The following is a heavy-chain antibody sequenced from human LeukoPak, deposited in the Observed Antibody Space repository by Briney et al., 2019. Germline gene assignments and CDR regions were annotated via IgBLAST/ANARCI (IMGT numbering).Heavy chain of an antibody. Sequence: SVKVSCKASGGTFSSYAISWVRQAPGQGLEWMGRIIPILGIANYAQKFQGRVTITADKSTSTAYMELSRLRSDDTAVYYCARDGYNWNYPDYYYYMDVWGKGTTVTVSS. CDR1: GGTFSSYA. J-gene: IGHJ6*03. V-gene: IGHV1-69*04. D-gene: IGHD1-1*01. CDR2: IIPILGIA. CDR3: ARDGYNWNYPDYYYYMDV.